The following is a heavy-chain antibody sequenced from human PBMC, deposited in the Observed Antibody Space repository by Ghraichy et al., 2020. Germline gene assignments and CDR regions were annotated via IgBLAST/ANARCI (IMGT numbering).Heavy chain of an antibody. CDR2: INHSGSI. CDR3: ARGGYCSGGSCYPPDY. J-gene: IGHJ4*02. CDR1: GGSFSGYY. Sequence: SQTLSLTCAVYGGSFSGYYWSWIRQPPGQGLEWIGEINHSGSINYNPSLKSRVTISVDTSKNQFSLKLSSVTAADTAVYYCARGGYCSGGSCYPPDYWGQGTLVTVSS. D-gene: IGHD2-15*01. V-gene: IGHV4-34*01.